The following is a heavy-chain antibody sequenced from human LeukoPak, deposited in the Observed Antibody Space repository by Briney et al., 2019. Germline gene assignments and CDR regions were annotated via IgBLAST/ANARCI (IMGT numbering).Heavy chain of an antibody. D-gene: IGHD1-26*01. CDR3: ARHRWDKYYFDY. CDR2: IYYSGST. J-gene: IGHJ4*02. Sequence: GSLRLSCAASGFTFSNYGMSWVRQPPGKGLEWIGSIYYSGSTYYNPSLKSRVTISVDTSKNQFSLKLSSVTAADTAVYYCARHRWDKYYFDYWGQGTLVTVSS. CDR1: GFTFSNYG. V-gene: IGHV4-39*01.